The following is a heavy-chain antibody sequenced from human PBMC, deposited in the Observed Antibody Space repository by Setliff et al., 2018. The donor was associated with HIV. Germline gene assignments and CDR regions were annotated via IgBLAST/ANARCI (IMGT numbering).Heavy chain of an antibody. CDR3: AGGIGDY. D-gene: IGHD3-16*01. CDR1: GFTFSSYW. Sequence: GGSLRLSCAASGFTFSSYWMHWVRQAPGEGLVWVSRINSDGTTTTYADSVKGRFTISRDNAKNTLYLQMNSLRAEDTAVYYCAGGIGDYWGQGTLVTVSS. J-gene: IGHJ4*02. V-gene: IGHV3-74*01. CDR2: INSDGTTT.